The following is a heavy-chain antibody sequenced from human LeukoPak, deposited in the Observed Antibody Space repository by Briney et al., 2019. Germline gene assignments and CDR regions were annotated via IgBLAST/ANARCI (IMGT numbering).Heavy chain of an antibody. CDR3: ARDIERFDYVWGSYRYMDY. J-gene: IGHJ4*02. CDR1: GYTFTGYY. Sequence: EASVKVSCKASGYTFTGYYMHWVRQAPGQGLEWMGWISPNSGGTNYAQNFQGRVTMTRDTSISTAYMELSRLRSDDTAVYFCARDIERFDYVWGSYRYMDYWGQGTLVTVSS. D-gene: IGHD3-16*02. CDR2: ISPNSGGT. V-gene: IGHV1-2*02.